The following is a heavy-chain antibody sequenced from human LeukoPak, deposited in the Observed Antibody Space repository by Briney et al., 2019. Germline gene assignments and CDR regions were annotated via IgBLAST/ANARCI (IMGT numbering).Heavy chain of an antibody. CDR2: ISGSGGST. V-gene: IGHV3-23*01. Sequence: GGSLRLSCAASGFTFSSYAMSWVRQAPGKGLEWVSAISGSGGSTYYADSVRGRFTISRDNSKNTLYLQMNSLRAEDTAVYYCAKREYSYGLYYFDYWGQGTLVTVSS. CDR1: GFTFSSYA. J-gene: IGHJ4*02. CDR3: AKREYSYGLYYFDY. D-gene: IGHD5-18*01.